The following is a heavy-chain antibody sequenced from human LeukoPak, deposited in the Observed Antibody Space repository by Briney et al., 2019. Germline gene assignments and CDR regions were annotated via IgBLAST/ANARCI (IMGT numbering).Heavy chain of an antibody. CDR3: ARGVPTFRRPSRPSPYSSGWYGGFDY. CDR2: INHSGST. CDR1: GGSFSGYY. V-gene: IGHV4-34*01. J-gene: IGHJ4*02. D-gene: IGHD6-19*01. Sequence: PSETLSLTCAVYGGSFSGYYWSWIRQPPGKGLEWIGEINHSGSTHYNPSIKSRVTISVDTSKNQFSLKLSSVTAADTAVYYCARGVPTFRRPSRPSPYSSGWYGGFDYWGQGTLVTVSS.